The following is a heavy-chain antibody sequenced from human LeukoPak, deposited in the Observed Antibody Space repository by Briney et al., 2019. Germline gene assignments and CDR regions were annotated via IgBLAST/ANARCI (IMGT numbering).Heavy chain of an antibody. Sequence: GGSLRLSCAASGFTFSDYYMSWIRQAPGKGLEWVSYISSSGNIIYYADSVKGRFTISRDNAKNSLYLQMNSLRAEDTAVYYCARGMSAVRYDYWGQGTLVTVSS. CDR1: GFTFSDYY. V-gene: IGHV3-11*01. CDR3: ARGMSAVRYDY. J-gene: IGHJ4*02. CDR2: ISSSGNII. D-gene: IGHD3-9*01.